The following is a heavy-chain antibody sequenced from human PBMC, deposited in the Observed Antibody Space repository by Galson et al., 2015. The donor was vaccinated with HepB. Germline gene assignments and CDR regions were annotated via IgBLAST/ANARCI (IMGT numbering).Heavy chain of an antibody. V-gene: IGHV3-15*01. CDR1: GFAFNNAW. CDR3: TTDVYFSSYWSWLDP. J-gene: IGHJ5*02. Sequence: RLSCAASGFAFNNAWMNWVRQAPGKGLEWVGRIKSKTDGGTTEYAAPVKGRFTISRDVSRNTLYLQMHSLKTDDTAVYYCTTDVYFSSYWSWLDPWGQGTLVTVSS. CDR2: IKSKTDGGTT. D-gene: IGHD2-2*01.